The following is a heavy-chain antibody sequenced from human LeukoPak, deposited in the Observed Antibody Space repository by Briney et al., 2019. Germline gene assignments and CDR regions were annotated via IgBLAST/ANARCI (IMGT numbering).Heavy chain of an antibody. Sequence: GASVKVSCKASGYTFTSYGISWVRQAPGQGLEWMGIINPSGGSTSYAQKFQGRVTMTRDTSTSTVYMELSSLRSEDTAVYYCARHGISGWPLPLDYWGQGTLVTVSS. D-gene: IGHD6-19*01. J-gene: IGHJ4*02. CDR2: INPSGGST. CDR3: ARHGISGWPLPLDY. CDR1: GYTFTSYG. V-gene: IGHV1-46*01.